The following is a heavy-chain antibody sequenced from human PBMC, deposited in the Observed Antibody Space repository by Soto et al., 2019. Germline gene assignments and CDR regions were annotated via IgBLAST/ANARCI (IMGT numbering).Heavy chain of an antibody. CDR1: GFTFNSYA. V-gene: IGHV3-23*01. Sequence: DVQVLESGGDLVQPGGSLRLSCAASGFTFNSYAMSWVSQAPGKGLEWVSSVSAGGDMTYYSDSVKGRFTISRDNSNNALFLQMNRLRIEDTALYYCARGDRGGSGSPASYYYSGLDVWGQGTTVTVS. CDR3: ARGDRGGSGSPASYYYSGLDV. J-gene: IGHJ6*02. D-gene: IGHD3-10*01. CDR2: VSAGGDMT.